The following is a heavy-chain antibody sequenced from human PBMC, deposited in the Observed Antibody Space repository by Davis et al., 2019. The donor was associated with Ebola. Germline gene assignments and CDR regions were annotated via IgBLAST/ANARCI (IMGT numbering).Heavy chain of an antibody. CDR2: RYNSGST. CDR1: SDSISSYY. D-gene: IGHD3-3*01. CDR3: ARGRLLEWPPTFYGLDV. Sequence: SETLSLTCTISSDSISSYYWSWIRQAPGKGLEWIGFRYNSGSTNHNPSLQSRVIISIDTANKQISLKLSSVTAADTAVYYCARGRLLEWPPTFYGLDVWGKGTTVTVSS. J-gene: IGHJ6*04. V-gene: IGHV4-59*01.